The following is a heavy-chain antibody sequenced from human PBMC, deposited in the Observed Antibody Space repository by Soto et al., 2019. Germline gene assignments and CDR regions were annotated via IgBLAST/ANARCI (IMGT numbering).Heavy chain of an antibody. CDR2: IYYSGST. D-gene: IGHD3-22*01. CDR1: GGSISSSSYY. J-gene: IGHJ5*02. V-gene: IGHV4-39*01. Sequence: SETLSLRCPVSGGSISSSSYYWGWIRQPPGKGLEWIGSIYYSGSTYYNPSLKSRVTISVDTSKNQFSLKLSSVTAADTAVYYCARAEGYYDSSGYSGLDPWGQGTLVTVSS. CDR3: ARAEGYYDSSGYSGLDP.